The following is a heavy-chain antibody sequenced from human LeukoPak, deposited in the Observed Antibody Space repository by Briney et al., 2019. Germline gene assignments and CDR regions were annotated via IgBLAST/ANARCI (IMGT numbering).Heavy chain of an antibody. Sequence: PSETLSLTCIVAGASISSYYWSCIRHQAGGWREWIGRIYNSGSTNYNPSLKSRVTMSVDTSKNQFYLKLSSVTSADTAVYYCSREYRWQWLQPGAFDIWGQGTMVTVSS. CDR2: IYNSGST. CDR1: GASISSYY. V-gene: IGHV4-4*07. D-gene: IGHD6-19*01. CDR3: SREYRWQWLQPGAFDI. J-gene: IGHJ3*02.